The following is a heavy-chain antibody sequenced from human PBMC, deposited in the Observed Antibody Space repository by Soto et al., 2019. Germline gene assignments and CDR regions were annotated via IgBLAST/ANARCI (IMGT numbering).Heavy chain of an antibody. D-gene: IGHD4-17*01. CDR2: IIPILDMT. Sequence: QVXLXQXGXEVXXPGSSVKVSCKASGGSFGSNSITXXXXXXXQGLEWMGRIIPILDMTNYPQTXXXXVXXXXXXXXXXXXXXXXXLTSEDTAIYYCSVGEDGDYRYPRNDGFEMWGQGTKVTVSS. V-gene: IGHV1-69*02. CDR3: SVGEDGDYRYPRNDGFEM. J-gene: IGHJ3*02. CDR1: GGSFGSNS.